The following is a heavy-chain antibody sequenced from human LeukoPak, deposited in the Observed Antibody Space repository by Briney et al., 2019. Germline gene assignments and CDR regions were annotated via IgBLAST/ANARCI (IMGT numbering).Heavy chain of an antibody. V-gene: IGHV4-39*01. D-gene: IGHD3-22*01. CDR2: IYYSGST. CDR1: GGSISSSSYY. J-gene: IGHJ4*02. Sequence: PSETLSLTCTVSGGSISSSSYYWGWIRQPPGKGLEWIGSIYYSGSTYYNPSLKSRVTISVDTSKNQFSLKLSSVTAADTAVYYCARHSPTYYYDSSGYNFDYWGQGTLVTVSS. CDR3: ARHSPTYYYDSSGYNFDY.